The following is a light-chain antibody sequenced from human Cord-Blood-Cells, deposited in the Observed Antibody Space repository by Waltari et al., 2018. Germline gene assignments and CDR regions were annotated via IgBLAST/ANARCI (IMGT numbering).Light chain of an antibody. Sequence: QSALTQPASVSGSPGRSITISCTGTSSDVGGYNYVSWYQQHPGKAPKLMIYDVSKRPSGVSNRFSGSKSGNTASLTISGLQAEDEADYYCSSYTRSSTWVFGGGTKLTVL. CDR1: SSDVGGYNY. CDR2: DVS. CDR3: SSYTRSSTWV. J-gene: IGLJ3*02. V-gene: IGLV2-14*01.